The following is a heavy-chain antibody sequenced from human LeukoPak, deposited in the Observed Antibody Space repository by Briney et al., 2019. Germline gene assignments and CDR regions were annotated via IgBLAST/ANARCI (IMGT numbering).Heavy chain of an antibody. Sequence: PGGSLRLSCAASGFTFSSYGLSWVRKAPGKGLGWVSFMSGSGDSTSYADPVMGRFTISRVNSKNTLYLQMNSLRADDTAVYYCAKGRVRQFDPFDYWGQGTLVTVSS. J-gene: IGHJ4*02. D-gene: IGHD1-1*01. CDR2: MSGSGDST. CDR1: GFTFSSYG. CDR3: AKGRVRQFDPFDY. V-gene: IGHV3-23*01.